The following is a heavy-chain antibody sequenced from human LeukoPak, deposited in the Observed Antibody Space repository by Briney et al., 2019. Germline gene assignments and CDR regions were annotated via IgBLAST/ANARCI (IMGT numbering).Heavy chain of an antibody. CDR1: GFTFSSYM. J-gene: IGHJ6*02. CDR2: INSGSTYT. V-gene: IGHV3-21*01. D-gene: IGHD1-26*01. CDR3: ARDLRFSATTRDYGMDV. Sequence: PGGSLRLSCAASGFTFSSYMMNWVRQAPGKGLEWVSSINSGSTYTYYTESVKGRFTVSRDNAKNSLFLQMNSLRAEDTAVYYCARDLRFSATTRDYGMDVWGQGTTVTVSS.